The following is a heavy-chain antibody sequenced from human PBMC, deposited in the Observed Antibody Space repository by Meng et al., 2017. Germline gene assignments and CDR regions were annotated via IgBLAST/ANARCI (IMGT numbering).Heavy chain of an antibody. Sequence: QIQLQQSGPGLVKPSPTLSLFCAISGDSVSSNSAAWNWIRQSPSRGLEWLGRAYYRSKWYHDYAESVKSRISIDPDTSKNQFSLQLRSVTPEDSAVYYCARGSYSFDSWGQRTLVTVSS. J-gene: IGHJ4*02. CDR2: AYYRSKWYH. CDR1: GDSVSSNSAA. CDR3: ARGSYSFDS. V-gene: IGHV6-1*01. D-gene: IGHD1-26*01.